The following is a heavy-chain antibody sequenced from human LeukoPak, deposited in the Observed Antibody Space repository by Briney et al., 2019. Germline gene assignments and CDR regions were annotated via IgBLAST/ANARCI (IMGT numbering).Heavy chain of an antibody. Sequence: GGSLRLSCAASGFTFNTYTMNWVRQAPGKGLEWVSYISGSSGIIDYADSVRGRFTISRDNAKNSLYLQMNSLRAEDTAVYYCARGRPHGNDYWGQGTLVTVSS. D-gene: IGHD4-23*01. J-gene: IGHJ4*02. CDR3: ARGRPHGNDY. V-gene: IGHV3-48*01. CDR2: ISGSSGII. CDR1: GFTFNTYT.